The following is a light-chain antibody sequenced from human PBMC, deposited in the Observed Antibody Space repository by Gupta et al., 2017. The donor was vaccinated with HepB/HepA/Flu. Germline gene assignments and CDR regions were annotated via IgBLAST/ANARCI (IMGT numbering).Light chain of an antibody. CDR2: AAS. Sequence: DIQMTQSPSSLSASLGDRVTITSRASQSIRNYLHWYQQKPGKAPKLLIYAASKVQSGVPSRFSGSGSGTDFTLTISRLQAEDFATYYCQQSDGTPEAFGQGTRLE. V-gene: IGKV1-39*01. CDR3: QQSDGTPEA. CDR1: QSIRNY. J-gene: IGKJ2*01.